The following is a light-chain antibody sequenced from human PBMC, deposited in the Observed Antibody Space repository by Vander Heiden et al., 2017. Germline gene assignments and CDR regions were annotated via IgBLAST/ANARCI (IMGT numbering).Light chain of an antibody. CDR1: NIGSKS. CDR3: QLWASSSNRPDLV. CDR2: ADS. V-gene: IGLV3-21*02. Sequence: PPSVSVAPGQTARITCGGNNIGSKSVHWYQQPPGPAPVLVVYADSDRPSGIPERFSGSNSGNPATLTISRVEAGDEADDYCQLWASSSNRPDLVFGGGTKLTVL. J-gene: IGLJ2*01.